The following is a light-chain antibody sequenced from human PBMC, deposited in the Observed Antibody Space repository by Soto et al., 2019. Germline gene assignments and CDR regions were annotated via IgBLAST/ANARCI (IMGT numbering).Light chain of an antibody. CDR3: QQYYSTPRLT. Sequence: DIVLTKYPDSLAVSLGERATINCKSSQSVLYSSNNKNYLAWYQQKPGQPPKLLIYWASTRESGVPDRFSGSGSGTDFTLTISSLQAEDVAVYYCQQYYSTPRLTFGGGTKVDIK. CDR2: WAS. V-gene: IGKV4-1*01. J-gene: IGKJ4*01. CDR1: QSVLYSSNNKNY.